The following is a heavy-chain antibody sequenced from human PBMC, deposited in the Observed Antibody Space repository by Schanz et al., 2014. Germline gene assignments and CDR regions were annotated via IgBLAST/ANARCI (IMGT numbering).Heavy chain of an antibody. CDR3: ARPLGPNYYYYGLDV. J-gene: IGHJ6*02. CDR2: TYSDGTT. CDR1: GFTVNTNY. Sequence: EVQLVESGGGLIQPGGSLRLSCAVSGFTVNTNYMSWVRQAPGKGLEWVSVTYSDGTTYYADSVKGRFTISRDNSKNTLYLQMNSLRAEDTAVYYCARPLGPNYYYYGLDVWGQGTTVTVSS. V-gene: IGHV3-53*01.